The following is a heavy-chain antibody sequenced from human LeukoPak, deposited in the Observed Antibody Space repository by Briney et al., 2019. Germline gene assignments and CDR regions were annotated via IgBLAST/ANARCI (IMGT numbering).Heavy chain of an antibody. V-gene: IGHV1-18*01. CDR2: IGAYNGNT. CDR1: GYTFTSYG. D-gene: IGHD3-22*01. Sequence: ASVKVSCKASGYTFTSYGISWVRQAPGQGLEWMGWIGAYNGNTNYAQKLQGRVTMTTDTSTSTAYMELRSLRSDDTAVYYCARDRYYYDSSGYYDYWGQGTLVTVSS. CDR3: ARDRYYYDSSGYYDY. J-gene: IGHJ4*02.